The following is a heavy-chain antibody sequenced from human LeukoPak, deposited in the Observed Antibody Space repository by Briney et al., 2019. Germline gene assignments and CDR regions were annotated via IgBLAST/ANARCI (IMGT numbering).Heavy chain of an antibody. V-gene: IGHV3-11*04. D-gene: IGHD3-16*01. Sequence: GGSLRLSCAASGFTVSSNYMSWVRQAPGKGLEWVSYISSSGSTIYYADSVKGRFTISRDNAKNSLYLQMNSLRAEDTAVYYCARLGYDYVWGFNYYMDVWGKGTTVTISS. CDR1: GFTVSSNY. CDR2: ISSSGSTI. CDR3: ARLGYDYVWGFNYYMDV. J-gene: IGHJ6*03.